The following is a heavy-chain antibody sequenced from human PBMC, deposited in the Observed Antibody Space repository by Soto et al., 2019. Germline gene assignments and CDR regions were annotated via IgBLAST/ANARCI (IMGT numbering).Heavy chain of an antibody. Sequence: SETLSLTCAVSGYPISSSNWWGWVRQPPGRGLEWIGSVYYSVSTYYNSSLESQVTMSADTSKNQFSLKLSSVTAVDTAVYYCSGWVGASMRADYWGRGSPVTVCS. J-gene: IGHJ4*02. CDR3: SGWVGASMRADY. V-gene: IGHV4-28*01. CDR2: VYYSVST. CDR1: GYPISSSNW. D-gene: IGHD1-26*01.